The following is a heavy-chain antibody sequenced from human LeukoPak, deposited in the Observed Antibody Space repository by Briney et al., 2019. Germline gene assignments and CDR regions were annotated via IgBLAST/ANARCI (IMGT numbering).Heavy chain of an antibody. CDR3: ARPGYCSSTSCFDLFFDY. Sequence: GESLKISCKGSGNSFTSYWIGWVRQMPGKGLEWMGIIYPGDSDTRYSPSFQGQVTISADKSISTAYLQWSSLKASDTAMYYCARPGYCSSTSCFDLFFDYWGQGTLVTVSS. CDR1: GNSFTSYW. D-gene: IGHD2-2*01. V-gene: IGHV5-51*01. CDR2: IYPGDSDT. J-gene: IGHJ4*02.